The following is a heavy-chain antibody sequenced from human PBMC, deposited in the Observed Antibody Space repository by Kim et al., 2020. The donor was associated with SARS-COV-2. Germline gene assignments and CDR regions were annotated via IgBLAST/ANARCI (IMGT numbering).Heavy chain of an antibody. CDR3: ARYGSGSYYNIPFDS. CDR1: GYTFTSYA. D-gene: IGHD3-10*01. Sequence: ASVKVSCKASGYTFTSYAMHWVRQAPGQRLEWMGWINAGNGNTKYSQNFQGRVTITRDTSASTAYMELSSLRSEDTAVYYCARYGSGSYYNIPFDSWGQGTLVTVSS. V-gene: IGHV1-3*01. J-gene: IGHJ4*02. CDR2: INAGNGNT.